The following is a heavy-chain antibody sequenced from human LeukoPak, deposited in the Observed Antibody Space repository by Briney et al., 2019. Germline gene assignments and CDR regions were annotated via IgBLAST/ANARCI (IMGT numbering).Heavy chain of an antibody. CDR1: GFTFSRYW. CDR2: IKQDGSET. J-gene: IGHJ4*02. D-gene: IGHD2-15*01. CDR3: ARGGEGPYQYDKYVVDY. V-gene: IGHV3-7*04. Sequence: QTGGSLRLSCAASGFTFSRYWMSWVRQAPGKGLEWVANIKQDGSETYYVDSVKGRFTISRDNAKNSLYLQMNSLRAEDTAVYYCARGGEGPYQYDKYVVDYWGQGTLVTVSS.